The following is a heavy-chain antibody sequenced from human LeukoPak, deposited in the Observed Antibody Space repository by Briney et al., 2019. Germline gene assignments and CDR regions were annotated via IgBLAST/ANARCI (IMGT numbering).Heavy chain of an antibody. CDR3: ARATVTSSLRDRETFFQH. V-gene: IGHV3-23*01. J-gene: IGHJ1*01. Sequence: GGSLRLSCAASGFTFSSYAMSWVRQAPGKGLEWVSAISGSGGSTYYADSVKGRFTISRDNSKNTLYLQMNSLRAEDTAVYYCARATVTSSLRDRETFFQHWGQGTLVTVSS. CDR1: GFTFSSYA. D-gene: IGHD4-11*01. CDR2: ISGSGGST.